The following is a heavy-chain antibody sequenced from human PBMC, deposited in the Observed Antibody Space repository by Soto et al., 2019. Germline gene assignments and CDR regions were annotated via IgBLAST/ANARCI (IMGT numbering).Heavy chain of an antibody. V-gene: IGHV3-23*01. J-gene: IGHJ4*02. D-gene: IGHD3-3*01. CDR3: AKDISDFWSAPSPAGY. Sequence: EVQLLESGGGLVQPGGSLRLSCEASGFTFSSYAMSWVRQAPGKGLEWVSAISGSGGSTYYADSVKGRFTISRDNSKNTLYLQMNSLRAEDTAVYYCAKDISDFWSAPSPAGYWGQGTLVTVSS. CDR1: GFTFSSYA. CDR2: ISGSGGST.